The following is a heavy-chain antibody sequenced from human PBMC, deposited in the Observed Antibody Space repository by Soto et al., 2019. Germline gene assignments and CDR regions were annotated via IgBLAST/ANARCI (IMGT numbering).Heavy chain of an antibody. Sequence: PGGSLRLSCAASGFTLSGYAMHWVRQAPGKGLEWVALISYDGRNQYYPDSVKGRFTISRDNSKSALYLQMDSLRPEDTAIYYCERHRGATIEVVRYFDYWGQGTLVNVSS. V-gene: IGHV3-30*04. CDR3: ERHRGATIEVVRYFDY. D-gene: IGHD3-22*01. J-gene: IGHJ4*02. CDR1: GFTLSGYA. CDR2: ISYDGRNQ.